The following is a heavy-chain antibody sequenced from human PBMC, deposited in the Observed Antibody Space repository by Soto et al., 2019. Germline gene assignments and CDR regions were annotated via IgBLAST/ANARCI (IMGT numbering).Heavy chain of an antibody. CDR3: AREEAGTYNFDP. V-gene: IGHV6-1*01. J-gene: IGHJ5*02. Sequence: PSQTLSLTCAISGDSVSSNSAAWNWIRQSPSRGLEWLGRTYYRSTWYNDYAVSVRSRISVNPDTSKNQFSLQLNSVTPEDTAVYYCAREEAGTYNFDPWGQGTLVTVSS. CDR2: TYYRSTWYN. D-gene: IGHD1-1*01. CDR1: GDSVSSNSAA.